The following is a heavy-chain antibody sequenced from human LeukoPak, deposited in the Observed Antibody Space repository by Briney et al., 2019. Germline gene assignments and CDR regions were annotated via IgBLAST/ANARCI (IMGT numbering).Heavy chain of an antibody. CDR2: MNPNSGNT. Sequence: ASVKVSWKGSGYTFTSCGINWVRQATGQGLEWMGWMNPNSGNTGYGQSFQGRITMTRDISIGTAYMELSNLTSEDTAIYYCTRGSSGRRDNWGQGTLVTVSA. V-gene: IGHV1-8*01. CDR3: TRGSSGRRDN. D-gene: IGHD6-19*01. CDR1: GYTFTSCG. J-gene: IGHJ4*02.